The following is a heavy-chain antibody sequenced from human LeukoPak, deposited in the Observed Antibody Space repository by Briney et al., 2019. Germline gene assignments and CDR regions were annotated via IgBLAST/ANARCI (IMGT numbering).Heavy chain of an antibody. D-gene: IGHD5-24*01. CDR2: ISGGSEDT. J-gene: IGHJ4*02. Sequence: PGGSLRLSCTASGFTFDSYAMSWVRQAPGKGLEWVSSISGGSEDTYFADSVKGRFTISRDNSQNTLFLQMNSLRGEDTAVYYCAKDGLSGYNFDYWGQGTLVSVSS. CDR1: GFTFDSYA. V-gene: IGHV3-23*01. CDR3: AKDGLSGYNFDY.